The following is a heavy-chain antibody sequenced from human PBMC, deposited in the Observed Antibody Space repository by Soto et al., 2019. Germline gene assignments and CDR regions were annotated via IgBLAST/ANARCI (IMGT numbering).Heavy chain of an antibody. Sequence: QVQLVQSGAEVKKPGSSVKVSCKASGGTFSSYAISWVRQAPGHGLEWMGGIIPICGTANYAQKFQGRVTITADESTSTAYMELRSLRSEDTAVYYCARARLAARHYYYYYGMEVWGQGTTVTVSS. J-gene: IGHJ6*02. D-gene: IGHD6-6*01. CDR1: GGTFSSYA. V-gene: IGHV1-69*01. CDR3: ARARLAARHYYYYYGMEV. CDR2: IIPICGTA.